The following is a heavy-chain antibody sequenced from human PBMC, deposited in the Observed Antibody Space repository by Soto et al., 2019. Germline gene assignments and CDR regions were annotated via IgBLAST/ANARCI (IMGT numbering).Heavy chain of an antibody. CDR3: SKDPNGDYVGAFDI. V-gene: IGHV3-23*01. CDR1: GFTFRNYA. Sequence: EVQLLESGGNLIQPGGSLRLSCAASGFTFRNYAMSWVRQAPGAGLEWVSGISGSGGGTYYADSVKGTFTISRANSNNLLFLQTNILRAVDTALYYCSKDPNGDYVGAFDIWGRGTMVTVSS. J-gene: IGHJ3*02. CDR2: ISGSGGGT. D-gene: IGHD4-17*01.